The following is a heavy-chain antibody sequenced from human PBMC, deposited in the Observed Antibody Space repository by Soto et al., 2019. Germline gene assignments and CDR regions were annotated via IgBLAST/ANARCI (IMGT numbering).Heavy chain of an antibody. Sequence: LSLTCTVSGGSISSSSYYWGWIRQPPGKGLEWIGSIYYSGSTYYNPSLKSRVTISVDTSKNQFSLKLSSVTVADTTVYYCARLKVGYYDSSGYFDYWGQGTLVTVSS. CDR1: GGSISSSSYY. CDR3: ARLKVGYYDSSGYFDY. CDR2: IYYSGST. V-gene: IGHV4-39*01. J-gene: IGHJ4*02. D-gene: IGHD3-22*01.